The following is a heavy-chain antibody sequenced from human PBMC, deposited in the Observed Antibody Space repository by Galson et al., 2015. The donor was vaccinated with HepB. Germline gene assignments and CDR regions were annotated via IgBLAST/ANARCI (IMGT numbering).Heavy chain of an antibody. V-gene: IGHV3-23*01. D-gene: IGHD4-23*01. J-gene: IGHJ5*02. CDR3: AKHRVPVEPFDR. CDR2: ISGSGHNT. Sequence: SLRLSCAASGITFSSYAMSWVRLAPGKGLEWLSVISGSGHNTYYADSVKGRFTISRDNSKNTLYLEMNSLRDEDTAEYYFAKHRVPVEPFDRWGQGTPVTVSS. CDR1: GITFSSYA.